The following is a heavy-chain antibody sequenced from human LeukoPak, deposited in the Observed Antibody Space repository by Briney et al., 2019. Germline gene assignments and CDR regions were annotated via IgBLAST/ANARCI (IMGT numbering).Heavy chain of an antibody. CDR1: GDSVSSKY. V-gene: IGHV4-59*02. CDR3: TRGGGLGYCTGSSCYSDY. Sequence: PSETLSLTCTVSGDSVSSKYWTWIRQPPGKGLDWIGYIYYSGSSNYNPSLRSRVTISLDTSKNQFSLKLTSVTAVDTAVYYCTRGGGLGYCTGSSCYSDYWGQGILVTVSS. J-gene: IGHJ4*02. CDR2: IYYSGSS. D-gene: IGHD2-15*01.